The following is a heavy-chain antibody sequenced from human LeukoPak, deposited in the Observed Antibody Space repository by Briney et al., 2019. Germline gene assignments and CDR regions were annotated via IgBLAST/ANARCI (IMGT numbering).Heavy chain of an antibody. V-gene: IGHV1-2*02. J-gene: IGHJ4*02. CDR3: ARDNFGAGEMGFDY. CDR1: GYTFTGYY. Sequence: ASVKVSCKASGYTFTGYYMHWVRQAPGQGLEWMGWINPNSGGTNYAQKFQGRVTMTRDTSTSTVYMELSSLRSEDTAVYYCARDNFGAGEMGFDYWGQGTLVTVSS. D-gene: IGHD3-10*01. CDR2: INPNSGGT.